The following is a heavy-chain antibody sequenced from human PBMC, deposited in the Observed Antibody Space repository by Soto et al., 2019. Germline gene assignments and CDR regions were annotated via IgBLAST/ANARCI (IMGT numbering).Heavy chain of an antibody. Sequence: QMQLVPSGPEVKKPGTSLTVSCKASGCTFTHSAIQTVRQARGQSLEWLGCIVVGSGNTNYAPTFQERGTIIMDMSAFRADTELSSLRSEDTASSYCAAAYYYGDSDPTGRIDWGQGT. V-gene: IGHV1-58*02. D-gene: IGHD3-10*01. CDR3: AAAYYYGDSDPTGRID. CDR2: IVVGSGNT. J-gene: IGHJ3*01. CDR1: GCTFTHSA.